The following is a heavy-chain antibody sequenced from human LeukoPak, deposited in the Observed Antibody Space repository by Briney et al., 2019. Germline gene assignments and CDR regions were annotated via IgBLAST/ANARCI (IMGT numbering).Heavy chain of an antibody. CDR3: ARDSEQYQLLYPYYFDY. CDR2: INPNMGGP. J-gene: IGHJ4*02. Sequence: GPSVNVSCKASGYTFTVYYMDWVRQAPRQGLEWMGWINPNMGGPNYAQKFQGRVTMTRDTSISTAYMELGRLRSDDTAVYYCARDSEQYQLLYPYYFDYWGQGTLVTVSS. CDR1: GYTFTVYY. D-gene: IGHD2-2*02. V-gene: IGHV1-2*02.